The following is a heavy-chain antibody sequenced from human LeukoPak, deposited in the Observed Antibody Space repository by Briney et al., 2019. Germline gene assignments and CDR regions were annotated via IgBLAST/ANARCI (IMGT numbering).Heavy chain of an antibody. CDR1: GFTFSSYA. Sequence: GGSLRLSRAASGFTFSSYAMSWVRQAPGKGLEWVSAISGSGGSTYYADSVKGRFTISRDNSKNTVYLQMNSLRAEDTAVYYCAKYPQLQQLVRVFAYWGQGTLVTVSS. D-gene: IGHD6-13*01. CDR3: AKYPQLQQLVRVFAY. J-gene: IGHJ4*02. V-gene: IGHV3-23*01. CDR2: ISGSGGST.